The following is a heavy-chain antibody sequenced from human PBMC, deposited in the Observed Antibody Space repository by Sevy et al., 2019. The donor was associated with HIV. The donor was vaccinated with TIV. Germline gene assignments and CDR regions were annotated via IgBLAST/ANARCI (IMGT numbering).Heavy chain of an antibody. J-gene: IGHJ6*02. CDR3: ARDQAGPSDDYYYYYGMDL. D-gene: IGHD3-10*01. CDR1: GFILRNYV. Sequence: GGSLRLSCAASGFILRNYVMHWVRQAPGKGLEWVAAVSFDGSDKFCADSVKGRFTISRDNSKNRLYLQTNSLRAEDTAVYYCARDQAGPSDDYYYYYGMDLWGQGTTVTVSS. CDR2: VSFDGSDK. V-gene: IGHV3-30-3*01.